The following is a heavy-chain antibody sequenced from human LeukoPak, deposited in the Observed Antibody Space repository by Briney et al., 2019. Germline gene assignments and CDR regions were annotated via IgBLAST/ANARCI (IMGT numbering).Heavy chain of an antibody. V-gene: IGHV3-7*03. CDR1: GFSFNNYR. Sequence: GGSLRLSCVASGFSFNNYRMTWVRQAPGKGLEWVANIKQDGSEKQYVDSVKGRFAISRDNAKKSLYLQINTLRAEDTAVYYCARDTTYSSSWFDGYYYYGMDVWGQGTTVTVSS. D-gene: IGHD6-13*01. CDR2: IKQDGSEK. CDR3: ARDTTYSSSWFDGYYYYGMDV. J-gene: IGHJ6*02.